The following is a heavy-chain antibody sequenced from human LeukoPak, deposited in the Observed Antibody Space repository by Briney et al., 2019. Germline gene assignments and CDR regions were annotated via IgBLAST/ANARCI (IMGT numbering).Heavy chain of an antibody. V-gene: IGHV3-33*01. D-gene: IGHD4-11*01. CDR2: IWYDGSNK. J-gene: IGHJ4*02. CDR1: GFIFKTYA. Sequence: GVLRLSCAASGFIFKTYAMRWVRQAPGKGLEWVAVIWYDGSNKYYADSVKGRFTISRDNSKNTLYLQMNSLRAEDTAVYYCARHPLYSNYYFDYWGQGTLVTVSS. CDR3: ARHPLYSNYYFDY.